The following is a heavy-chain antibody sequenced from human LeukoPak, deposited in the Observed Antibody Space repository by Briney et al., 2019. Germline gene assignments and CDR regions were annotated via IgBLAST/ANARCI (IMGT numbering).Heavy chain of an antibody. J-gene: IGHJ3*02. V-gene: IGHV3-20*04. CDR1: GFTFDDYG. Sequence: GGSLRLSCAASGFTFDDYGMSRVRQAPGKGLEWVSGINWNGGSTGYADSVKGRFTISRDNAKNSLYLQMNSLRAEDTALYYWARDSRRGTRAAFDIWGQGTIVTVSS. D-gene: IGHD1-14*01. CDR3: ARDSRRGTRAAFDI. CDR2: INWNGGST.